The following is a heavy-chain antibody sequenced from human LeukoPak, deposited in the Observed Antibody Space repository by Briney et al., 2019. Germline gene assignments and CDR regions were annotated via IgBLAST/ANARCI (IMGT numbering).Heavy chain of an antibody. CDR3: AKGDIVVVPAAMTFDY. CDR1: GFTFSSYA. Sequence: GGSLRLSCAASGFTFSSYAMSWVRQAPGKGLEWVSAISGSGGSTYYADSVKGRFTISRDNSKNTLYLQMNSLRAEDTAVYYCAKGDIVVVPAAMTFDYWGQGTLVTVSS. CDR2: ISGSGGST. J-gene: IGHJ4*02. V-gene: IGHV3-23*01. D-gene: IGHD2-2*01.